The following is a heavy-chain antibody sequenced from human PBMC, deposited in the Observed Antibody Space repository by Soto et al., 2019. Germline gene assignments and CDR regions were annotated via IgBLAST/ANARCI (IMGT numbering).Heavy chain of an antibody. CDR3: ARDVGGMDV. CDR2: ISAGNGNT. J-gene: IGHJ6*02. Sequence: ASVMVSCKASVYTFTRYGISWVRQAPGQRLEWMGWISAGNGNTKYSQKFQGRVTITRDTSASTAYMELSSLRSEDTAVYYCARDVGGMDVWGQGTTVTVSS. CDR1: VYTFTRYG. V-gene: IGHV1-3*01. D-gene: IGHD2-15*01.